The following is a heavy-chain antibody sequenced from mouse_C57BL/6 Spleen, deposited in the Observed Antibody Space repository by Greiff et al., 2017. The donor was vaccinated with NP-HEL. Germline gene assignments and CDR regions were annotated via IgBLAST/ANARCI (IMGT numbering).Heavy chain of an antibody. CDR3: ARSSYYDYDYYAMDY. J-gene: IGHJ4*01. D-gene: IGHD2-4*01. CDR2: INPNNGGT. V-gene: IGHV1-26*01. Sequence: VQLQQSGPELVKPGASVKISCKASGYTFTDYYMNWVKQSHGKSLEWIGDINPNNGGTSYNQKFKGKATLTVDKSSSTAYMELRSLTSEDSAVYYCARSSYYDYDYYAMDYWGQGTSVTVSS. CDR1: GYTFTDYY.